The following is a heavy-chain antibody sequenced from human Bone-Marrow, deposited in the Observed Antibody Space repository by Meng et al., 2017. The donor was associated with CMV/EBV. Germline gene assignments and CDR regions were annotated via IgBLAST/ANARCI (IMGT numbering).Heavy chain of an antibody. D-gene: IGHD3-3*01. CDR2: IYYSGST. CDR3: ARQKQYYDFWSGYTKQQEIDY. CDR1: GGSISSYY. Sequence: SETLSLTCTVSGGSISSYYWSWIRQPPGKGLEWIGYIYYSGSTYYNPSLKSRVTISVDTSKNQFSLKLSSVTAADTAVYYCARQKQYYDFWSGYTKQQEIDYWGQGTLVTVSS. V-gene: IGHV4-59*08. J-gene: IGHJ4*02.